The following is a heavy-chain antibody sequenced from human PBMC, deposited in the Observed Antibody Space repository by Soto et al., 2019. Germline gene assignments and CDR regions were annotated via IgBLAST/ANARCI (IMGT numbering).Heavy chain of an antibody. CDR1: GFSLSTSDVG. J-gene: IGHJ4*02. CDR2: IYWDDDK. V-gene: IGHV2-5*02. CDR3: AHSKYSRSSFDY. D-gene: IGHD6-6*01. Sequence: SGPTLVNPTQTLTLTCTFSGFSLSTSDVGVGWIRQPPGKALEWLAIIYWDDDKRYSPSLKSRLTITKDTSKNQVVLTVTNMDSVDTATYYCAHSKYSRSSFDYWGQGTLVTVSS.